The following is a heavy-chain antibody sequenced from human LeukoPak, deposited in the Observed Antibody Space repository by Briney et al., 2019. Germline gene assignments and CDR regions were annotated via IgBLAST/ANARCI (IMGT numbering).Heavy chain of an antibody. CDR1: GFTFSSYG. V-gene: IGHV3-30*18. CDR2: ISYDGSNK. CDR3: AKERPLRGSYFDY. J-gene: IGHJ4*02. Sequence: GGSLRLSCAASGFTFSSYGLHWVRQAPGKGLEWVAVISYDGSNKYYADSVKGRFTISRDNSKNTLYLQMNSLRAEDTAVYYCAKERPLRGSYFDYWGQGTLVTVSS. D-gene: IGHD1-26*01.